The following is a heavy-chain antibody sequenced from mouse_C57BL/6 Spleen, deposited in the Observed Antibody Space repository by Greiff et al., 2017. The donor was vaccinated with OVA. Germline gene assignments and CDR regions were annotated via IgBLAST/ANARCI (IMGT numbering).Heavy chain of an antibody. V-gene: IGHV1-82*01. J-gene: IGHJ1*03. CDR2: IYPGDGDT. CDR3: ARGDYGSSFTRGWYFDV. D-gene: IGHD1-1*01. Sequence: VQLKESGPELVKPGASVKISCKASGYAFSSSWMNWVKQRPGKGLEWIGRIYPGDGDTNYNGKFKGKATLTAAKSSSTAYMQLSSLTSEDSAVYFCARGDYGSSFTRGWYFDVWGTGTTVTVSS. CDR1: GYAFSSSW.